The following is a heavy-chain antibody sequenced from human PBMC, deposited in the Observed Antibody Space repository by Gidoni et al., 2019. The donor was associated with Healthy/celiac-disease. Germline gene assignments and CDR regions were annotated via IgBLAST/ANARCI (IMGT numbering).Heavy chain of an antibody. CDR2: IWYDGSNK. Sequence: QVQLVESGGGVVQPGRSLRLSCAASGFTFSSYGMHWVRQAPGKGLEWVAVIWYDGSNKYYADSVKGRFTISRDNSKNTLYLQMNSLRAEDTAVYYCARGNEGSTGGSYFDYWGQGTLVTVSS. CDR1: GFTFSSYG. V-gene: IGHV3-33*01. CDR3: ARGNEGSTGGSYFDY. D-gene: IGHD1-26*01. J-gene: IGHJ4*02.